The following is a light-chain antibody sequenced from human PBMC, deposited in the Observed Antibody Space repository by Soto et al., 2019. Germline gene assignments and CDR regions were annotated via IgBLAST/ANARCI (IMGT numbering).Light chain of an antibody. CDR1: RSFNNN. Sequence: ERVMTQAPATLSVSPGERSTLSCRAVRSFNNNVAWYQKKLGQAPRLLIYGASTRSTGTPARLSGSGSGTDFILTINSMESEDFAVYYCQQHNHWPWMFGQGTKVDI. CDR3: QQHNHWPWM. V-gene: IGKV3D-15*01. CDR2: GAS. J-gene: IGKJ1*01.